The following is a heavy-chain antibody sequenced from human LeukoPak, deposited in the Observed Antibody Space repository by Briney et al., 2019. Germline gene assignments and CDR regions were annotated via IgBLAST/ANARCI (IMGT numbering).Heavy chain of an antibody. J-gene: IGHJ6*03. V-gene: IGHV4-39*01. Sequence: SETLSLTCTVSGDSLGRSNTYWGWIRETPGKGLEWLGTILHSGYTYSSPSLKSRVTMSLDSSKNQFSLSRTSVTAADPAVYFCARPRGGGGYHYLDVWGKGTTVIVSS. D-gene: IGHD2-21*01. CDR3: ARPRGGGGYHYLDV. CDR2: ILHSGYT. CDR1: GDSLGRSNTY.